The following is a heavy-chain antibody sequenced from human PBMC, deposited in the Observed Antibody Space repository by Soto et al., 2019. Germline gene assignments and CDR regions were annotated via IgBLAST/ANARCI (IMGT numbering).Heavy chain of an antibody. CDR2: IIPIFGTA. Sequence: SVKVSCKASGGTFSSYAISWVRQAPGQGLEWMVGIIPIFGTANYAQKFQGRVTITADESTSTAYMELSSLRSEDTAVYYCATPESRDGYNFAPSSYWGQGTLVTVSS. J-gene: IGHJ4*02. CDR3: ATPESRDGYNFAPSSY. V-gene: IGHV1-69*13. CDR1: GGTFSSYA. D-gene: IGHD5-12*01.